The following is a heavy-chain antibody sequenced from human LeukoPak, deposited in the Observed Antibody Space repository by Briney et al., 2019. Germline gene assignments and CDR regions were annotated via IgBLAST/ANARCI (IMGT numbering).Heavy chain of an antibody. Sequence: SVKVSCKASGYTFTGYYMHWVRQAPGQGLEWMGWINPNSGGTNYAQKFQGRVTMTRDTSISTAYMELSRLRSDDTAVYYCARDLIVVVPAAPYYMDVWGKGTTVTVSS. CDR2: INPNSGGT. CDR1: GYTFTGYY. D-gene: IGHD2-2*01. J-gene: IGHJ6*03. CDR3: ARDLIVVVPAAPYYMDV. V-gene: IGHV1-2*02.